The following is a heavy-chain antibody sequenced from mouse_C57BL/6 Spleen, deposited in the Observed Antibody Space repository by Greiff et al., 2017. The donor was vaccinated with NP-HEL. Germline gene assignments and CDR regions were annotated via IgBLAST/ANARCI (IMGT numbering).Heavy chain of an antibody. CDR3: ARYRDWDYFDY. V-gene: IGHV1-82*01. CDR2: IYPGDGDT. D-gene: IGHD4-1*01. Sequence: VQLQQSGPELVKPGASVKISCKASGYAFSSSWMNWVKQRPGKGLEWIGRIYPGDGDTNYNGKFKGKATLTADKSSSTAYMQLSSLTSEDSAVYFCARYRDWDYFDYWGQGTTLTVSS. CDR1: GYAFSSSW. J-gene: IGHJ2*01.